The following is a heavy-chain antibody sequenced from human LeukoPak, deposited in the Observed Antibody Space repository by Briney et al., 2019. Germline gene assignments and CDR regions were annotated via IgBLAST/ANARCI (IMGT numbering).Heavy chain of an antibody. V-gene: IGHV3-7*03. Sequence: QPGGSLRLSCTASGFTFSGAWMTWVRQAPGKGLEWVANIREDGTEKNYVDSVKGRFTISRDNAKNSLYLQMNSLRAEDAALYHCARAGTYYYGSGRYLGAFDIWGQGTMVTVSS. CDR2: IREDGTEK. CDR1: GFTFSGAW. D-gene: IGHD3-10*01. J-gene: IGHJ3*02. CDR3: ARAGTYYYGSGRYLGAFDI.